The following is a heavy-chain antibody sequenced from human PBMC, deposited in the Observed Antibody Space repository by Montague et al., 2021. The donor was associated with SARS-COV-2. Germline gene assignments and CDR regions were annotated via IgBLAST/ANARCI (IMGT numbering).Heavy chain of an antibody. CDR1: GGSISRYY. V-gene: IGHV4-59*01. J-gene: IGHJ6*02. D-gene: IGHD3-3*01. CDR2: IYDTWST. Sequence: SETLSLTCTVSGGSISRYYCNWIRQSPGKGLEWIGYIYDTWSTSYNPSLNSRVSISVDTSNNQFSLRLSPVTAADTAVYYCARMRVQHYGMDVWGQGTTVTVSS. CDR3: ARMRVQHYGMDV.